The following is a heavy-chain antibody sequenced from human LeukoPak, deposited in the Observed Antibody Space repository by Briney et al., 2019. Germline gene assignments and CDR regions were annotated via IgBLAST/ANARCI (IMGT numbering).Heavy chain of an antibody. J-gene: IGHJ5*02. CDR2: INHSGST. Sequence: SETLSLTCAVYGGSFSGYYWSWIRQPPGKGLEWIGEINHSGSTNYNPSLKSRVTISVDTSKNQFSLKLSSATAADTAVYYCARGYCSSTSCYTRLRSNWFDPWGQGTLVTVSS. CDR1: GGSFSGYY. V-gene: IGHV4-34*01. CDR3: ARGYCSSTSCYTRLRSNWFDP. D-gene: IGHD2-2*02.